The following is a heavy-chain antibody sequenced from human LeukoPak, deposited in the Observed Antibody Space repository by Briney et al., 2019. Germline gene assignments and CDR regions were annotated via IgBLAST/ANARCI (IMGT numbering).Heavy chain of an antibody. Sequence: GRSLRLSCAASGFTFSGYSMNWVRQAPGKGLEWVSSISTTSDYIRYADSLKGRVAISRDNAKNSLYLQMNSLRAEDTAVYYCARGGIYSQGFDYWGQGSLVTVSS. V-gene: IGHV3-21*01. CDR1: GFTFSGYS. J-gene: IGHJ4*02. CDR3: ARGGIYSQGFDY. D-gene: IGHD6-13*01. CDR2: ISTTSDYI.